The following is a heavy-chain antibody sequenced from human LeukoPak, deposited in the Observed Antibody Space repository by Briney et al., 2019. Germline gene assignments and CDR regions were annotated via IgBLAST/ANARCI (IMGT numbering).Heavy chain of an antibody. CDR2: MYYSGNT. CDR3: ARAVCSSSSCYIGRYFDY. Sequence: SETLSLTCTVSGGSISSDYWSWIRQPPGKGLEWIGYMYYSGNTNYNPSLKSRVTISIDTSKNQFSLKLSSVTAADTAVYYRARAVCSSSSCYIGRYFDYWGQGTLVTVSS. V-gene: IGHV4-59*01. CDR1: GGSISSDY. D-gene: IGHD2-2*02. J-gene: IGHJ4*02.